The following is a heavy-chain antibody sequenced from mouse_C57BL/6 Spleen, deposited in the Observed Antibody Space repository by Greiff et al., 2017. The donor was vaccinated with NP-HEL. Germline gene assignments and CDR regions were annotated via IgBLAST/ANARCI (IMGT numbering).Heavy chain of an antibody. CDR1: GFNIKNTY. CDR2: IDPANGNT. J-gene: IGHJ2*01. D-gene: IGHD1-1*01. V-gene: IGHV14-3*01. CDR3: ARSHYYGSSYYYFDY. Sequence: EVQRVESVAELVRPGASVKLSCTASGFNIKNTYMHWVKQRPEQGLEWIGRIDPANGNTKYAPKFQGKATITADTSSNTAYLQLSSLTSEDTAIYYCARSHYYGSSYYYFDYWGQGTTLTVSS.